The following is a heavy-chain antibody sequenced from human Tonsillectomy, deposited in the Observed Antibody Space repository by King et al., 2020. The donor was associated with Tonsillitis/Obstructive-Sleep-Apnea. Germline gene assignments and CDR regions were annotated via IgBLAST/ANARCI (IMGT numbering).Heavy chain of an antibody. CDR2: IRPRGDKT. Sequence: VQLVESGGGLVQPGGSLRVSCAASGFTFSSYAMSWVRQAPGKGLEWVSSIRPRGDKTYYAYSVKGRYTMSRDNSKNTLFLQMNRLRVEDTAKYYCVKDWSGDDDGIDYWGQGTPVTVSS. D-gene: IGHD7-27*01. V-gene: IGHV3-23*04. CDR3: VKDWSGDDDGIDY. J-gene: IGHJ4*02. CDR1: GFTFSSYA.